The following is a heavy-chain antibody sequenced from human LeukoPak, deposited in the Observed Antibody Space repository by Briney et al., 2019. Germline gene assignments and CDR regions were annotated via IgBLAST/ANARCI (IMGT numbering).Heavy chain of an antibody. CDR2: ISNNGGYT. D-gene: IGHD2-15*01. Sequence: GGSLRLSCAASGFTFSSSAMSWVRQAPGKGLEWVSAISNNGGYTYYADSVQGRFTISSDNSKSTLCLQMNSLRAEDTAVYYCAKQLGYCSDGSCYFPYWGQGTLVTVSS. CDR1: GFTFSSSA. J-gene: IGHJ4*02. V-gene: IGHV3-23*01. CDR3: AKQLGYCSDGSCYFPY.